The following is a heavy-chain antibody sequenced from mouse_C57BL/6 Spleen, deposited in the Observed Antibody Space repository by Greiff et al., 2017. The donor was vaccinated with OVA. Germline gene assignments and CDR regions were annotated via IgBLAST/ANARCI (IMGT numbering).Heavy chain of an antibody. J-gene: IGHJ2*01. CDR1: GYTFTDYE. CDR3: TRRTTVFPFDY. Sequence: VQLQQSGAELVRPGASVTLSCKASGYTFTDYEMHWVKQTPVHGLEWIGAIDPETGGTAYNQKFKGKAILTADKSSSTAYMELRSLTSEDSAVYYCTRRTTVFPFDYWGQGTTLTVSS. V-gene: IGHV1-15*01. CDR2: IDPETGGT. D-gene: IGHD1-1*01.